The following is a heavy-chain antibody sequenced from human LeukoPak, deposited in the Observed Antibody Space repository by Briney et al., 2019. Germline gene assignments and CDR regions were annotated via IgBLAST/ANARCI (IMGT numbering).Heavy chain of an antibody. Sequence: GGSLRLSCAASGFTFSSYSMNWVRQAPGKGLEWVSAISGSGGSTYYADSVKGRFTISRDNSKNTLYLQMNSLRAEDTAVYYCAKDRSSLRYFDWLPIRKARYYFDYWGQGTLVTVSS. D-gene: IGHD3-9*01. CDR3: AKDRSSLRYFDWLPIRKARYYFDY. CDR1: GFTFSSYS. CDR2: ISGSGGST. V-gene: IGHV3-23*01. J-gene: IGHJ4*02.